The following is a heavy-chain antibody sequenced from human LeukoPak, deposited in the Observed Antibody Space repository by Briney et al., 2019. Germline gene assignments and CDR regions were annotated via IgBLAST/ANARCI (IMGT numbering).Heavy chain of an antibody. CDR3: ARGRYSSGFDH. V-gene: IGHV3-48*03. CDR2: ISSSGSTI. D-gene: IGHD6-19*01. J-gene: IGHJ4*02. CDR1: GFTFSSYE. Sequence: PGGSLRLSCAASGFTFSSYEMNWVRQAPGKGLEWVSYISSSGSTIYYADSVKGRFTISRDNAKNSLYLQTNSLRAEDTAVYYCARGRYSSGFDHWGQGTLVTVSS.